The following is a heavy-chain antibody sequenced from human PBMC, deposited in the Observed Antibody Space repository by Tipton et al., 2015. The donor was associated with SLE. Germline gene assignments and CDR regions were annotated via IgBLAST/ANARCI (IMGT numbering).Heavy chain of an antibody. CDR3: ARERELTRGYYFDY. J-gene: IGHJ4*02. CDR1: GFTFSSYG. Sequence: SLRLSCAASGFTFSSYGMHWVRQAPGKGLEWVANIKQDGSEKYYVDSVKGRFTISRDNAKNSLYLQMNSLRAEDTAVYYCARERELTRGYYFDYWGQGTLVTVSS. V-gene: IGHV3-7*01. CDR2: IKQDGSEK. D-gene: IGHD3-9*01.